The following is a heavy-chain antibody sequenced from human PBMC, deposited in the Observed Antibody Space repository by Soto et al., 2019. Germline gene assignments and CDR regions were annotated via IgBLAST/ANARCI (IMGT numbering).Heavy chain of an antibody. CDR1: GGSISSSNYD. D-gene: IGHD6-13*01. V-gene: IGHV4-39*01. CDR2: IYYTGST. Sequence: SETLSLTCIVSGGSISSSNYDWGWIRQPPGKGLEWIGNIYYTGSTWYNPSLKSRVTMSIDTSKNQFSLRLSSVTAADTAVYYCAGLGRQLVRDDYWGQGTLVTVSS. CDR3: AGLGRQLVRDDY. J-gene: IGHJ4*02.